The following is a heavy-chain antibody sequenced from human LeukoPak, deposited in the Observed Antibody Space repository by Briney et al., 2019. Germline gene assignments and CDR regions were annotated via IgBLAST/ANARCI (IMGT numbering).Heavy chain of an antibody. CDR1: GFTFNNYA. V-gene: IGHV3-23*01. J-gene: IGHJ5*02. CDR3: AKEPACSGWFGP. D-gene: IGHD6-19*01. Sequence: GGSLRLSCAGSGFTFNNYAMSWVRRAPRKGLEWVSTIMIGGDGKHYADSVKGRFTISRDNSKNTLYLQMNSLRAEDTAVYYCAKEPACSGWFGPWGQGTLVAVSS. CDR2: IMIGGDGK.